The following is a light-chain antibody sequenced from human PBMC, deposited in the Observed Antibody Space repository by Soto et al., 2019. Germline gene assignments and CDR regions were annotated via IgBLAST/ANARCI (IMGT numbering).Light chain of an antibody. CDR2: GAS. CDR3: QQYGSSPYT. Sequence: EILLTQSPGTLSLSPGERATLSCRASQSVRSSYLAWYQQKPGQAPRLLIHGASGRATGIPDRFSGSGSGTDLTLTISRLEPEDFAVYYCQQYGSSPYTFGQGTKLEI. CDR1: QSVRSSY. V-gene: IGKV3-20*01. J-gene: IGKJ2*01.